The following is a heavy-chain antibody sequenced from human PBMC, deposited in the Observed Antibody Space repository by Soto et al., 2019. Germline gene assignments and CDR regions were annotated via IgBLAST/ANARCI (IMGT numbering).Heavy chain of an antibody. CDR3: ARARDMDV. V-gene: IGHV1-46*01. Sequence: ASVKVSCKASGYSFTTYNLHWVRQAPGQGLEWMGIINPSVGSTTYAHNFQDRVTMTRDTSTTTVYMELSSLRSEDTAVYYCARARDMDVAGQLTTVTVSS. CDR2: INPSVGST. CDR1: GYSFTTYN. J-gene: IGHJ6*02.